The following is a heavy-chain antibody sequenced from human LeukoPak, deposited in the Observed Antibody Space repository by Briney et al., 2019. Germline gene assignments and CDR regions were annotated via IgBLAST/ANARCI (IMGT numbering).Heavy chain of an antibody. J-gene: IGHJ4*02. Sequence: ASVKVSCKASGYSFTDNYMHWVRQAPGQRLEWMGWINPNNGGTHYAQKFQGRVTMTRDTSISTAYMELNRLRSDDTAVYYCARDPTDITGIIRELRYWGQGSLVTVSS. D-gene: IGHD1-20*01. CDR1: GYSFTDNY. CDR2: INPNNGGT. V-gene: IGHV1-2*02. CDR3: ARDPTDITGIIRELRY.